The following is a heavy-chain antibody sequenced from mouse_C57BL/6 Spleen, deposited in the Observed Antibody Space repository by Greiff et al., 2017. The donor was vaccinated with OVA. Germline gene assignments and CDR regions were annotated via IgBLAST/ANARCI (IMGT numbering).Heavy chain of an antibody. CDR1: GYTFTSYW. V-gene: IGHV1-50*01. CDR3: ARDRYYGSSYSYAMDY. J-gene: IGHJ4*01. CDR2: IDPSDSYT. Sequence: QVQLKQSGAELVKPGASVKLSCKASGYTFTSYWMQWVKQRPGQGLEWIGEIDPSDSYTNYNQKFKGKATLTVDTSSSTAYMQLSSLTSEDSAVYYCARDRYYGSSYSYAMDYWGQGTSVTVSS. D-gene: IGHD1-1*01.